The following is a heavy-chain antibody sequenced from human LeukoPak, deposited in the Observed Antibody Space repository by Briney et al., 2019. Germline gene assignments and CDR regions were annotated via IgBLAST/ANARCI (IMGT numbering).Heavy chain of an antibody. Sequence: GVSVEVSSKASGYTLTELSMRWVRQAPGKGLEWRGGFDPEDGETIYAQKFQSRVTVTEDTSTDTAYMELSSLRSEDTAVYYCANAVAGNGHHAFDIWGPGTMVTVSS. CDR3: ANAVAGNGHHAFDI. D-gene: IGHD6-19*01. CDR1: GYTLTELS. CDR2: FDPEDGET. J-gene: IGHJ3*02. V-gene: IGHV1-24*01.